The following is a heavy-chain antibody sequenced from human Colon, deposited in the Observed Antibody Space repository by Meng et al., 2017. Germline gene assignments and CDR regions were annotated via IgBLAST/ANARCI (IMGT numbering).Heavy chain of an antibody. Sequence: GESLKISCAASGFTFSSYSMIWVRQAPGKGLEWVSSISSSSSYIYYADSVKGRFTISRDNAKNSLYLQMNSLRAEDTAVFYCARGLLWFGELRDAFDIWGQGTMVTVSS. D-gene: IGHD3-10*01. CDR2: ISSSSSYI. J-gene: IGHJ3*02. CDR1: GFTFSSYS. CDR3: ARGLLWFGELRDAFDI. V-gene: IGHV3-21*01.